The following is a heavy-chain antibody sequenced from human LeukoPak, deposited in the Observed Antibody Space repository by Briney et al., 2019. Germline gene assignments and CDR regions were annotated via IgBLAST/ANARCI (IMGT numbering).Heavy chain of an antibody. D-gene: IGHD3-16*01. CDR3: EKPFKLIPGLRDDVFDI. J-gene: IGHJ3*02. V-gene: IGHV3-9*01. Sequence: PGGSLRLSCAASGFTFDDYAMHWVRQAPGKGLECVSGISWNSGSIGYADSVKGRFTISRDNAKNSLYLQMNSLRAEDTALYYCEKPFKLIPGLRDDVFDIWGQGKMVTSLQ. CDR1: GFTFDDYA. CDR2: ISWNSGSI.